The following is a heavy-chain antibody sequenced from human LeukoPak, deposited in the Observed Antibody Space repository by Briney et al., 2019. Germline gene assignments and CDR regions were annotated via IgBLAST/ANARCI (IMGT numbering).Heavy chain of an antibody. D-gene: IGHD2-15*01. Sequence: SETLSLTCTVSGGSISSSGYNWGWIRQPPGKGLEWIGRIYYSGRTYYNPSLKSRVTISVHTSKNPFSLKLNSLTAADTAVYYCARLGVVVAATQIDHWGQGTLVTVSS. V-gene: IGHV4-39*01. CDR2: IYYSGRT. J-gene: IGHJ4*02. CDR1: GGSISSSGYN. CDR3: ARLGVVVAATQIDH.